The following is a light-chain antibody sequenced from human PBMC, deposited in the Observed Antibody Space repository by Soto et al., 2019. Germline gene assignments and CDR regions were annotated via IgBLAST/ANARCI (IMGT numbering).Light chain of an antibody. CDR2: WAS. V-gene: IGKV4-1*01. Sequence: DIVMTQSPDSLAVSLGERATINCKSSQSVLYSSNNKNYLAWYQQKPGEPPKLLIYWASTRESGVPDRFSGSGSATDFTLTISSLQAADVAVYYCQQYYSTPPSFGQGTKLEIK. J-gene: IGKJ2*01. CDR1: QSVLYSSNNKNY. CDR3: QQYYSTPPS.